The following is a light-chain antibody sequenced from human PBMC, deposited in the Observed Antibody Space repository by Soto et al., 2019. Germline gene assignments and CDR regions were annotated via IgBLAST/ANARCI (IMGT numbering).Light chain of an antibody. J-gene: IGKJ1*01. Sequence: EIVLTQSPGTLSLSPGERATLSCRASQSVSGTYLAWYQQKPGQAPRLLIYGASSRATGIPDRFSGSGSGTDFTLTISRREPEDVAVYYCQQYGTSRWTFGQGTNVEIK. CDR1: QSVSGTY. CDR3: QQYGTSRWT. V-gene: IGKV3-20*01. CDR2: GAS.